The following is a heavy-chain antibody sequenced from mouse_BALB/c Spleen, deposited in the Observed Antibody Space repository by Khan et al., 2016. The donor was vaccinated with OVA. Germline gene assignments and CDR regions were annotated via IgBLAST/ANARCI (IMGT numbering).Heavy chain of an antibody. Sequence: EVQIVEKGPSLVKPSQTLSLTCSVTGDSITSGFWNWIRKFPGNKFEYMGYVTYSGNTYYNPSLKSRISITRDTSKSQYYLQLNSVTTEDTATYFCARSYGSWAMDYWGQGTSVTVSS. V-gene: IGHV3-8*02. J-gene: IGHJ4*01. CDR1: GDSITSGF. CDR2: VTYSGNT. D-gene: IGHD1-1*01. CDR3: ARSYGSWAMDY.